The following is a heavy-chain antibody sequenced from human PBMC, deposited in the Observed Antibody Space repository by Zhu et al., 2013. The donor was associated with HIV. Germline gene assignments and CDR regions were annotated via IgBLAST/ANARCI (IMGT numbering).Heavy chain of an antibody. Sequence: QVQLVQSGAEVKKPGASVRVSCTASGYTFTDFHIHWVRQAPGQGLEWMGWINPNSGGRNYAQKFQDRVTMTSDTSISTAYMELNRLTSDDTAVYYCARSVIAFGLMGVWGQGTTVTVSS. CDR3: ARSVIAFGLMGV. D-gene: IGHD3-16*01. CDR2: INPNSGGR. J-gene: IGHJ6*02. CDR1: GYTFTDFH. V-gene: IGHV1-2*02.